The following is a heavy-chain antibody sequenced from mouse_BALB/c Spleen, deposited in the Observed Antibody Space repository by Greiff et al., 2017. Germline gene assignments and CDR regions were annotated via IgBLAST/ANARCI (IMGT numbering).Heavy chain of an antibody. CDR2: ISSGGST. J-gene: IGHJ4*01. Sequence: EVQGVESGGGLVKPGGSLKLSCAASGFTFSSYAMSWVRQTPEKRLEWVASISSGGSTYYPDSVKGRFTISRDNARNILYLQMSSLRSEDTAMYYCARGRNYYGSSYYYAMDYWGQGTSVTVSS. CDR3: ARGRNYYGSSYYYAMDY. CDR1: GFTFSSYA. D-gene: IGHD1-1*01. V-gene: IGHV5-6-5*01.